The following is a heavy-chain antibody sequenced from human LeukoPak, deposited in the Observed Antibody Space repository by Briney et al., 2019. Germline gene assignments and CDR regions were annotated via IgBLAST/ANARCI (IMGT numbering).Heavy chain of an antibody. J-gene: IGHJ6*03. CDR2: INPSGGST. CDR3: ARAPDYDSSGYSYYYYYMDV. CDR1: GYTFTSYY. V-gene: IGHV1-46*01. D-gene: IGHD3-22*01. Sequence: ASVKVSCKASGYTFTSYYMHWVRQAPGQGLEWMGIINPSGGSTSYAQKFQGRVTMTRDTSTSTVYMGLSSLRSEDTAVYYCARAPDYDSSGYSYYYYYMDVWGKGTTVTVSS.